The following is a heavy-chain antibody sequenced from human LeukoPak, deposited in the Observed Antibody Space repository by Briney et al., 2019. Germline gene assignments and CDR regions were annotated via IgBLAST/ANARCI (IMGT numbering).Heavy chain of an antibody. CDR2: IYPGDSDT. CDR3: ANSPPDGDYVN. D-gene: IGHD4-17*01. CDR1: GCRFTSSW. V-gene: IGHV5-51*01. Sequence: EALKISCKASGCRFTSSWIGWVRQMPGKGLEWMGVIYPGDSDTRYNPSFQGQVTISADKSISTAYLQWSSLRASDTAMYYCANSPPDGDYVNWGQGTLVTVSS. J-gene: IGHJ4*02.